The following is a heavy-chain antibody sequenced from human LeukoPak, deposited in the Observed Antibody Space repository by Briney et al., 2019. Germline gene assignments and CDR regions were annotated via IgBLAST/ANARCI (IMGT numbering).Heavy chain of an antibody. CDR2: ISTTSSTI. Sequence: PGGSLRLSCAASGFTFSTYSMTWVRQAPGKGLEWVSHISTTSSTIYYADSVKGRFTISRDNAKNSLYLQMNGLRDEDTAVYYCATPGGGYSYGLDNWGQGTRVTVSS. D-gene: IGHD5-18*01. J-gene: IGHJ4*02. CDR3: ATPGGGYSYGLDN. V-gene: IGHV3-48*02. CDR1: GFTFSTYS.